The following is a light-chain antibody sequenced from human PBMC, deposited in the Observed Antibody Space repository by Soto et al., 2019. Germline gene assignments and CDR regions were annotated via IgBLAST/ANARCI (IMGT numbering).Light chain of an antibody. CDR1: SGSITSNY. V-gene: IGLV6-57*01. CDR3: QSYDTTNQV. J-gene: IGLJ3*02. CDR2: EDN. Sequence: NFMLTQPPSVSESPGKTVIISCTRSSGSITSNYVQRYQQRPDSSPTTVIYEDNQRPSGVPDRFSCSIDSSSNTASLTITGLETKDEADYYCQSYDTTNQVFGGGTKLTVL.